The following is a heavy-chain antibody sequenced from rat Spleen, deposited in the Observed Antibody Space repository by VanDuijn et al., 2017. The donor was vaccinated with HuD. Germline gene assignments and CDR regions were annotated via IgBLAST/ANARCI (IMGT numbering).Heavy chain of an antibody. Sequence: QVQLKESGPGLVQPSQTLSLTCTVSGFSLTNYHVHWVRQPPGKGLEWMGLMWNDGDTSYNSALKSRLSISRDTSRSQVFLKMNSLQTDGTAIYFCTRSGYYYSSYVPYFDYWGQGVMVTVSS. V-gene: IGHV2-32*01. CDR2: MWNDGDT. J-gene: IGHJ2*01. CDR3: TRSGYYYSSYVPYFDY. D-gene: IGHD1-2*01. CDR1: GFSLTNYH.